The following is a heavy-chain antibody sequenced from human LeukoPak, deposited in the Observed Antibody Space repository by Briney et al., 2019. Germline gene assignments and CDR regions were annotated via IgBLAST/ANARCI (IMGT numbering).Heavy chain of an antibody. CDR1: DYSISSGYH. D-gene: IGHD1-26*01. Sequence: SETLSLTCVVSDYSISSGYHWGWIRQPPEKGLEWIGSISRSGSTYYSPSLKGRVTMSVDSSKNEFSLNLSSVTAADTAVYYCARGYIGNSGRYYYYYKDVWGKGTTVTVSS. J-gene: IGHJ6*03. CDR2: ISRSGST. V-gene: IGHV4-38-2*01. CDR3: ARGYIGNSGRYYYYYKDV.